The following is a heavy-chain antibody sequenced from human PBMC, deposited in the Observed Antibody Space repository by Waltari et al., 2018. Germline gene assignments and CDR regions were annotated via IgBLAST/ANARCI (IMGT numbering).Heavy chain of an antibody. CDR3: ARVRYSYFDY. CDR2: ISSSGTTL. Sequence: QVQLVESGGGLVKPGGSLTLSCAASGFTFSDYYMSWIRQVPGKGLEWVSNISSSGTTLYYADSVKGRFTISRDNAKSSLYLQINSLRAEDTAVYYCARVRYSYFDYWGRGTLVTVSP. V-gene: IGHV3-11*01. D-gene: IGHD5-18*01. J-gene: IGHJ4*02. CDR1: GFTFSDYY.